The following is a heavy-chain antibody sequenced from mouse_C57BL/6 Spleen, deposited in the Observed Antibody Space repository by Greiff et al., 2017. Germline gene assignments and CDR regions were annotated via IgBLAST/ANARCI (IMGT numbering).Heavy chain of an antibody. J-gene: IGHJ2*01. V-gene: IGHV1-82*01. CDR1: GYAFSSSW. CDR2: IYPGDGDT. CDR3: ASEGDSSGSDY. D-gene: IGHD3-2*02. Sequence: QVQLKESGPELVKPGASVKISCKASGYAFSSSWMNWVKQRPGKGLEWIGRIYPGDGDTNYNGKFKGKATLTADKSSSTAYMQLSSLTSEDSAVYFCASEGDSSGSDYWGQGTTLTVSS.